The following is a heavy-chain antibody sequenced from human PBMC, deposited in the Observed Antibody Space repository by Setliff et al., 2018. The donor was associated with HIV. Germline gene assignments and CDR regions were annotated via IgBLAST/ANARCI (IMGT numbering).Heavy chain of an antibody. D-gene: IGHD2-15*01. V-gene: IGHV1-3*01. Sequence: ASVKVSCKASGYTFTSYAMHWVRQAPGQRLEWMGWINAGNGNTKYSQKFQGRVTITRDTSASTAYMELSSLRSEDTAVYYCARGGDSRVVVVAAILYYFDYWGQGTLVTVS. CDR2: INAGNGNT. CDR3: ARGGDSRVVVVAAILYYFDY. CDR1: GYTFTSYA. J-gene: IGHJ4*02.